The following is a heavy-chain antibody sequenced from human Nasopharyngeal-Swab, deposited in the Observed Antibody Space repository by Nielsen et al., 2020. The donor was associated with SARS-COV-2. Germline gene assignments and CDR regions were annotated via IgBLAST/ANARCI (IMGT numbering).Heavy chain of an antibody. J-gene: IGHJ6*02. CDR1: GFTFGDYA. V-gene: IGHV3-49*03. D-gene: IGHD6-19*01. CDR3: TRDDTYYSSGYYYYGMDV. CDR2: IRSKAYGGTT. Sequence: GGSLRLSCTASGFTFGDYAMSWFRQAPGKGLEWVGFIRSKAYGGTTEYAASVKGRFTISRDDSKSIAHLQMNSLKTEDTAVYYCTRDDTYYSSGYYYYGMDVWGQGTTVTVSS.